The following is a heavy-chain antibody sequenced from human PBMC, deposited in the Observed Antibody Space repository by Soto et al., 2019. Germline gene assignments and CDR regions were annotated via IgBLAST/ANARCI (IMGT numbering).Heavy chain of an antibody. CDR3: ARLIGRPNYYYYGMDV. Sequence: PSETLSLTCAVYGGSFSGYYWSWIRQPPGKGLEWIGEINHSGSTNYNPSLKSRVTISVDTSKNQFSLKLSSVTAADTAVYYCARLIGRPNYYYYGMDVWGQGTTVTVSS. CDR1: GGSFSGYY. V-gene: IGHV4-34*01. CDR2: INHSGST. J-gene: IGHJ6*02. D-gene: IGHD3-22*01.